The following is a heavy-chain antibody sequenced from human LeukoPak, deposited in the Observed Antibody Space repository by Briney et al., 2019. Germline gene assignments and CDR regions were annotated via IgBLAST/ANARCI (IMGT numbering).Heavy chain of an antibody. CDR3: ARDRSVQGVDWFDP. Sequence: SETLSLTCTVSGGSISSYYWSWIRQPPGKGLEWIGYIYYSGSTNYNPSLKSRVTISVDTSKNQFSLKLSSVTAADTAVYYCARDRSVQGVDWFDPWGQGTLVTVSS. CDR2: IYYSGST. D-gene: IGHD3-10*01. CDR1: GGSISSYY. V-gene: IGHV4-59*01. J-gene: IGHJ5*02.